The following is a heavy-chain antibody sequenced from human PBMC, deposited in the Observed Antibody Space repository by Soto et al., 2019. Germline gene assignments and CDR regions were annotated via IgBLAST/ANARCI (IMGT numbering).Heavy chain of an antibody. CDR3: ARDSYGMDV. CDR2: ISYDGSDK. J-gene: IGHJ6*02. CDR1: GFTFSDYA. V-gene: IGHV3-30*03. Sequence: PGGSLRLSCAASGFTFSDYAMHWVRQAPGKGLEWVTVISYDGSDKYYADSVKGRFTISRDNSENTLYVQINSLRPEDTAIYYCARDSYGMDVWGQGTTVTVSS.